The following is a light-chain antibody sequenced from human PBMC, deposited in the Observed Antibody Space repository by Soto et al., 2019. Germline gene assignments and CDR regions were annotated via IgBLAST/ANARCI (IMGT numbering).Light chain of an antibody. J-gene: IGKJ1*01. CDR1: QSISNY. CDR3: QQSYSTRRT. V-gene: IGKV1-39*01. CDR2: AAS. Sequence: DIQMTQSPSSLSASVGGRVTITCRASQSISNYLNWYQQKPGKAPKLLIYAASSLQSGVPSRFSGSGSGTELTLTISSLQREDFATYHCQQSYSTRRTFGQGTRWIS.